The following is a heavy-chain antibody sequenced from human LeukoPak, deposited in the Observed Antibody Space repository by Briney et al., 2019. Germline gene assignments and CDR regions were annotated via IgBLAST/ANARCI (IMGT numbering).Heavy chain of an antibody. Sequence: RASVEVSCKASGYTFTSYGISWVRQAPGQGLEWMGWICAYNDNTNYAQKLQGRGTMTTDTSTSTAYMELRSLRSDDTAVYYCARVHYDILTGYSYFDYWGQGTLVTVSS. V-gene: IGHV1-18*01. CDR2: ICAYNDNT. CDR3: ARVHYDILTGYSYFDY. CDR1: GYTFTSYG. D-gene: IGHD3-9*01. J-gene: IGHJ4*02.